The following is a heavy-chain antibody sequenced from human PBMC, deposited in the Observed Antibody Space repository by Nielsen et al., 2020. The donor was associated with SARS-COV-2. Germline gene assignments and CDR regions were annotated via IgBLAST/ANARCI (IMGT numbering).Heavy chain of an antibody. CDR3: AKWGPVAGPADYYYMDV. D-gene: IGHD6-19*01. J-gene: IGHJ6*03. CDR2: ISWNSGSI. V-gene: IGHV3-9*01. Sequence: GGSLRLSCAASGFTFDDYAMHWVRQAPGKGLEWVSGISWNSGSIGYADSVKGRFTISRDNAKNSLYLQMNSLRAEDTALYYCAKWGPVAGPADYYYMDVWGKGTTVTVSS. CDR1: GFTFDDYA.